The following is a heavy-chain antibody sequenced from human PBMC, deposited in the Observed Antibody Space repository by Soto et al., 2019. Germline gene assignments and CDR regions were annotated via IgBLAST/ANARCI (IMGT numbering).Heavy chain of an antibody. CDR2: VYHNGIM. V-gene: IGHV4-38-2*02. CDR1: GYSIRSGYY. CDR3: AALWFGELAFNY. J-gene: IGHJ4*01. D-gene: IGHD3-10*01. Sequence: SETLSLTCSVSGYSIRSGYYWGWVRQAPGKGLEWLGSVYHNGIMFHNPSFQSRVTISVDTSKNQFSLNLRSVTAADTAVYYRAALWFGELAFNYWGHGILVTVSS.